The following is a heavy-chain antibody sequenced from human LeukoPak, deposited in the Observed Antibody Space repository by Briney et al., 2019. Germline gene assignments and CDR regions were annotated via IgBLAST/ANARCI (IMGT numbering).Heavy chain of an antibody. J-gene: IGHJ3*02. D-gene: IGHD3-10*01. CDR3: TVRGIISPAFDI. CDR1: GFSFTSYN. V-gene: IGHV3-30*03. CDR2: ISYDGNIK. Sequence: GGPLRLSCAASGFSFTSYNFHWVRQAPGKGLQWLGFISYDGNIKYEDSVKGRFTISRDNSKNTLYLQMNSLRVEDTAVYYCTVRGIISPAFDIWGQGTMVTVSS.